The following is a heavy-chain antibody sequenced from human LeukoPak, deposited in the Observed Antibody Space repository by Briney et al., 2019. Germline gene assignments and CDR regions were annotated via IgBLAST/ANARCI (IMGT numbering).Heavy chain of an antibody. D-gene: IGHD1-26*01. CDR3: ARDYGISGSYYRPMDAFDI. V-gene: IGHV1-18*01. J-gene: IGHJ3*02. Sequence: ASVKVSCKASGYTFTSYGISWVRQAPGQGLEWMEWISAYNGNTNYAQKLQGRVTMTTDTSTSTAYMELRSLRSDDTAVYYCARDYGISGSYYRPMDAFDIWGQGTMVTVSS. CDR2: ISAYNGNT. CDR1: GYTFTSYG.